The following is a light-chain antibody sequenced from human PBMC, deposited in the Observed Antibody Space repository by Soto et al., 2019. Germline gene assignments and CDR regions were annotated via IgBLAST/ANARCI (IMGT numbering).Light chain of an antibody. CDR3: AAWDDSLSSLV. CDR1: SSNIGINY. CDR2: SNN. Sequence: QSVLTQPPSASGTPGQRVTISCSGSSSNIGINYVYWYQQLPGTAPTLLIYSNNPRPSGVPARFSGSKSGTSASLAISGLRSEDEADYYCAAWDDSLSSLVFGGGTKLTVL. J-gene: IGLJ2*01. V-gene: IGLV1-47*02.